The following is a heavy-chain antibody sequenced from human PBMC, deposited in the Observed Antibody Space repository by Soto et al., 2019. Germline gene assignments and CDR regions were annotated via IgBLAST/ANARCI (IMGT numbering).Heavy chain of an antibody. J-gene: IGHJ4*02. Sequence: QVQLLESGGGVVQPGRYLRLSCAASGFTFSSYAMHWVRQAPGKGLEWVAVISYDGSDKYYADSVKGRFTISRDNSKNTLNLQMNSLRADDTAVYYCAKALGELSPESYDYWGQGTLITVSS. CDR3: AKALGELSPESYDY. V-gene: IGHV3-30*18. CDR1: GFTFSSYA. CDR2: ISYDGSDK. D-gene: IGHD3-16*02.